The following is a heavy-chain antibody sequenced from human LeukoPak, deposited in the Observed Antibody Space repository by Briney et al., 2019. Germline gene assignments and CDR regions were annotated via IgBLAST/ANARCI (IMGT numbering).Heavy chain of an antibody. CDR2: IIPIFGTA. D-gene: IGHD5-24*01. CDR1: GGTFSSYA. CDR3: ARGGYNLVMDY. J-gene: IGHJ4*02. V-gene: IGHV1-69*05. Sequence: SVKVSCKASGGTFSSYAISWVRQAPGQGLEWMGGIIPIFGTANYAQKFQGRVTITTDESTSTAYMDLSSLRSEDTAVYCCARGGYNLVMDYWGQGTLVTVSS.